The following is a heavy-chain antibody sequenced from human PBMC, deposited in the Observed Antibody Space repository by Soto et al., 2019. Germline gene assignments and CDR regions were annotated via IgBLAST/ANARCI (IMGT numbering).Heavy chain of an antibody. CDR1: GYTFTNFG. CDR3: GRGGTPLDY. Sequence: QVQLVQSGAEVKKPGASVKVSCKASGYTFTNFGIRWVRQAPGQGLEWMGWISAYNGNTNYAQKFQGRVTMTTATSTTRAYMELRSLRFDESAVSSCGRGGTPLDYWGRGSLVSVSS. D-gene: IGHD3-16*01. CDR2: ISAYNGNT. V-gene: IGHV1-18*01. J-gene: IGHJ4*02.